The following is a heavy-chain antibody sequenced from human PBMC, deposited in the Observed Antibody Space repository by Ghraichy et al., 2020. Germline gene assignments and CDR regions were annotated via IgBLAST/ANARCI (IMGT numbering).Heavy chain of an antibody. Sequence: GGSLRLSCAASGFTFSSYAMSWVRQAPGEGLEWVSSISGSGDKTYHADSVKGRFTISRDNSKNTLYLQMNSLRAEDTAVYYCAKDGPYSGTSFEEFDYWGQGTLVTVSS. CDR1: GFTFSSYA. D-gene: IGHD1-26*01. CDR2: ISGSGDKT. J-gene: IGHJ4*02. V-gene: IGHV3-23*01. CDR3: AKDGPYSGTSFEEFDY.